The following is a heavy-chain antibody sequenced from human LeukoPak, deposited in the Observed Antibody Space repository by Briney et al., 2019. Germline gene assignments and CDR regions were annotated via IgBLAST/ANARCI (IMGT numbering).Heavy chain of an antibody. CDR3: ARIPLGYSGAYYFDY. D-gene: IGHD5-12*01. J-gene: IGHJ4*02. Sequence: SESLSLTCTVSRGSISGSIRSYYWSWLRQPPGKGLEWIGYISSSGSVNDNPSLRSRVTISVDTSKNQFFLNLSSVSAADAAVYYCARIPLGYSGAYYFDYWGQGTLVTVSP. V-gene: IGHV4-4*09. CDR1: RGSISGSIRSYY. CDR2: ISSSGSV.